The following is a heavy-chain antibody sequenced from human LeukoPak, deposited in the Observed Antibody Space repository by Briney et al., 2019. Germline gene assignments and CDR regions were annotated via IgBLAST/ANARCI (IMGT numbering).Heavy chain of an antibody. Sequence: GGSLRLSCAASGFTFSSYEMNWVRQAPGKGLEWVSYISSSGSTIYYADSVKGRFTISRDNAKNSLYLQMNSLRAEDTAVYYCARAPYGSGTLFQGGWFYWGQGTLVTVSS. CDR3: ARAPYGSGTLFQGGWFY. J-gene: IGHJ4*02. CDR1: GFTFSSYE. CDR2: ISSSGSTI. D-gene: IGHD3-10*01. V-gene: IGHV3-48*03.